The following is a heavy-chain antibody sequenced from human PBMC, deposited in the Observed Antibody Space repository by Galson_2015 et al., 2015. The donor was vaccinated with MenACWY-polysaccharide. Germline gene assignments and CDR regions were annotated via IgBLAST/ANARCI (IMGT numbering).Heavy chain of an antibody. CDR3: ARVGRDHSGSYVHGGFDP. CDR1: GFDFTRYS. D-gene: IGHD3-10*01. V-gene: IGHV3-48*01. CDR2: ITGSSDTI. J-gene: IGHJ5*02. Sequence: SLRLSCAASGFDFTRYSMSWVRQAPGKGLEWLSYITGSSDTIYYADSVKGRFTISRDNAQNSLVLQLRSLTVEDTAVYYCARVGRDHSGSYVHGGFDPWGQGTLVTVSS.